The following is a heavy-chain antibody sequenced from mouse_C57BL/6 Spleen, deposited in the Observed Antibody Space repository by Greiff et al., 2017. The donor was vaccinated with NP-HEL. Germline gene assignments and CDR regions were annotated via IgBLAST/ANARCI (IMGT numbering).Heavy chain of an antibody. CDR1: GYSITSGYY. J-gene: IGHJ4*01. Sequence: EVKLQESGPGLVKPSQSLSLTCSVTGYSITSGYYWNWIRQFPGNKLEWMGYISYDGSNNYNPSLKNRISITRDTSKNQFFLKLNSVTTEDTATYYCAREELIYYDYDEDYAMDYWGQGTSVTVSS. CDR3: AREELIYYDYDEDYAMDY. V-gene: IGHV3-6*01. CDR2: ISYDGSN. D-gene: IGHD2-4*01.